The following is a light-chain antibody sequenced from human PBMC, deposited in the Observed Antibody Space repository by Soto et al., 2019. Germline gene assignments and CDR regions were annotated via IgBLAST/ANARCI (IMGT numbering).Light chain of an antibody. CDR2: DAS. Sequence: DIQLTQSPSTLSASVGDRVTITCRASESITTWLAWYQQKPGKAPKVLIHDASTLESGVPSRFSGSGYGTEFTLTISSLQPADFAAYFCHQYNTDPYTFGQGTKLETK. J-gene: IGKJ2*01. CDR1: ESITTW. V-gene: IGKV1-5*01. CDR3: HQYNTDPYT.